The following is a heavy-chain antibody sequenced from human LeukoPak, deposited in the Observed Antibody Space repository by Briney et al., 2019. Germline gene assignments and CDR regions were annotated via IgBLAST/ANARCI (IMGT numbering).Heavy chain of an antibody. CDR2: ISGTGGNT. V-gene: IGHV3-23*01. CDR3: VKNFGITPYYFDH. J-gene: IGHJ4*02. Sequence: GGSLRLSCLTSGFTLSTNAMIWVRQAPGKGLEWVSGISGTGGNTYDADSAKGRFTISRDNSKNTVYLQMNSLRADDTAVYYCVKNFGITPYYFDHWGQGTLVTVSS. D-gene: IGHD3-16*01. CDR1: GFTLSTNA.